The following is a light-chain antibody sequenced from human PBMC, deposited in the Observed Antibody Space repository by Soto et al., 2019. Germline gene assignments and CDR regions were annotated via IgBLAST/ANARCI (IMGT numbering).Light chain of an antibody. V-gene: IGLV1-40*03. CDR2: GDT. CDR1: NSNIGASYE. Sequence: QTVVTQPPSVSGAPGQRVTISCTGSNSNIGASYEVHWYQHLPGTAPKLLIYGDTNRPSGVPDRFSGSKSGASASLAITGLRAEDEADYYCQSYDNSLSGLYVFGTGTKLTVL. J-gene: IGLJ1*01. CDR3: QSYDNSLSGLYV.